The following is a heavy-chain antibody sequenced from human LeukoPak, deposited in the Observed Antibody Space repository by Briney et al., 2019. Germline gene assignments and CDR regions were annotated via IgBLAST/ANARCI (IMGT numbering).Heavy chain of an antibody. J-gene: IGHJ5*02. D-gene: IGHD6-13*01. V-gene: IGHV1-8*03. Sequence: ASVKVSCKASGYTFTSYDINWVRQATGQGLEWMGSMNPNSGNTGYAQKFQGRVTITRNTSISTAYMELSSLRSEDTAVYYCARALAAAGIADWFDPWGQGTLVTASS. CDR3: ARALAAAGIADWFDP. CDR1: GYTFTSYD. CDR2: MNPNSGNT.